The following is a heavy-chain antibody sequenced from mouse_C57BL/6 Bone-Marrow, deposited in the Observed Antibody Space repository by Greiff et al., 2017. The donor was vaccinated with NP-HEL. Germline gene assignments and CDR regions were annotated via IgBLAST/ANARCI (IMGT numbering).Heavy chain of an antibody. CDR3: ASTTVGDAMDY. J-gene: IGHJ4*01. D-gene: IGHD1-1*01. CDR2: ISNLAYSI. V-gene: IGHV5-15*01. CDR1: GFTFSDYG. Sequence: EVQGVESGGGLVQPGGSLKLSCAASGFTFSDYGMAWVRQAPRKGPEWVAFISNLAYSIYYADTVTGRFTIARENAKNTLYLEMSSLRSEDTAMYYCASTTVGDAMDYWGQGTSVTVSS.